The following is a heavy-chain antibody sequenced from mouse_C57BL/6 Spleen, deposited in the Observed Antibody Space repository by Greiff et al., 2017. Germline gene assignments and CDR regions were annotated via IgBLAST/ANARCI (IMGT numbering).Heavy chain of an antibody. CDR3: ARRGIYGSTPLFDY. V-gene: IGHV5-4*03. Sequence: EVKVVESGGGLVKPGGSLKLSCAASGFTFSSYAMSWVRQTPEKRLEWVATISDGGSYTYYPDNVKGRFTISRDNAKNNLYLQMSHLKSEDTAMYYCARRGIYGSTPLFDYWGQGTTLTVSS. CDR2: ISDGGSYT. J-gene: IGHJ2*01. D-gene: IGHD1-1*01. CDR1: GFTFSSYA.